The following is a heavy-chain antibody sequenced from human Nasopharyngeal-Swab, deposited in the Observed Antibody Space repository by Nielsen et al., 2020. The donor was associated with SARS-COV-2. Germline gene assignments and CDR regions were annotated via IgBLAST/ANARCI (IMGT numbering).Heavy chain of an antibody. V-gene: IGHV3-49*04. Sequence: GGSLRLSCTASGFTFGDYAMSWVRQAPGKGLEWVGFIRSKAYGGTTEYAAPVKGRFTISRDDSKSIAYLQMNSLKTEDTAVYYCTRYDFWSEYYFDYWGQGTLVTVSS. CDR3: TRYDFWSEYYFDY. D-gene: IGHD3-3*01. CDR2: IRSKAYGGTT. J-gene: IGHJ4*02. CDR1: GFTFGDYA.